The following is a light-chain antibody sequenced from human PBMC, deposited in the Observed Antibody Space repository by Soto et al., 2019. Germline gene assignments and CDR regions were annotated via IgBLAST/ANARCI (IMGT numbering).Light chain of an antibody. Sequence: EIVLTQSPGTLSLSPGERATLTCRASQSVSSSYLAWYQQKPGQAPRLLIYGASSRATGIPDRLSGSGSGTDFTLTIRRLEPEDFAVYYCQHYGSSWTFGQGTKVDIK. CDR3: QHYGSSWT. CDR2: GAS. V-gene: IGKV3-20*01. CDR1: QSVSSSY. J-gene: IGKJ1*01.